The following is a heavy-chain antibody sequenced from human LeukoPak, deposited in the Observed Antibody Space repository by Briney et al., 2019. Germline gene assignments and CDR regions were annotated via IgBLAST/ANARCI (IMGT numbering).Heavy chain of an antibody. Sequence: PGGSLRLSCAASGFTFSSQNMNWARQAPGKGLEWVAYSSTSGDSTKYADSVEGRFTISRDNVENSLYLLMNSLRVDDTAVYYCVKNGWLDFWGQGIVVTVSS. J-gene: IGHJ5*01. CDR3: VKNGWLDF. CDR2: SSTSGDST. V-gene: IGHV3-21*01. D-gene: IGHD2-8*01. CDR1: GFTFSSQN.